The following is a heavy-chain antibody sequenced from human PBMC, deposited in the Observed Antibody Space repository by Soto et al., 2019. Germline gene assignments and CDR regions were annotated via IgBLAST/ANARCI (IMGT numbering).Heavy chain of an antibody. Sequence: GGSLRLSCSASGVIFISSAMNWVRQAPGKGLEWVSGISGSGDSTYYADSVKGRFTISRDNSKNTLYLQMNSLRAEDTAVYYCAKGVPGIAVAGTGYFQHWGQGTLVTVSS. CDR1: GVIFISSA. D-gene: IGHD6-19*01. CDR2: ISGSGDST. V-gene: IGHV3-23*01. CDR3: AKGVPGIAVAGTGYFQH. J-gene: IGHJ1*01.